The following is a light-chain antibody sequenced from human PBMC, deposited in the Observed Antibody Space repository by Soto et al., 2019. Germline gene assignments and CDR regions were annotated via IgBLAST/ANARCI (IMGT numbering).Light chain of an antibody. Sequence: EIVLTQSPATLSLSPGESATLSCRASESISRLAWYQHKPGQAPRLFIYDTSNRATGIPARFSGSGSGTDFNFTISSLEPEDFDVYYCHQRDTFGLGTILEIK. CDR3: HQRDT. J-gene: IGKJ2*01. CDR1: ESISR. V-gene: IGKV3-11*01. CDR2: DTS.